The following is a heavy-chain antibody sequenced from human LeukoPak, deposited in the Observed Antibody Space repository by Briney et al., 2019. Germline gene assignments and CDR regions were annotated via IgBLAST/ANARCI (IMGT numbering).Heavy chain of an antibody. D-gene: IGHD2-15*01. CDR2: INHSGST. CDR1: GGSFSGYY. CDR3: ARGYCSGGSCRPNDY. V-gene: IGHV4-34*01. Sequence: SETLSLTCAVYGGSFSGYYWSWIRQPPGKGLEWIGEINHSGSTNYNPSLKSRVTISVDTSKNQFSLKLSSVTAADTAVYYCARGYCSGGSCRPNDYWGQGTLVTVSS. J-gene: IGHJ4*02.